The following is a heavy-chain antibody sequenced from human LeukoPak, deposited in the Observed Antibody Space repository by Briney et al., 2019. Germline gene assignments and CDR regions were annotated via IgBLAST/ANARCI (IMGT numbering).Heavy chain of an antibody. CDR3: AKDGGLTMIVPGGPDY. J-gene: IGHJ4*02. V-gene: IGHV3-48*04. Sequence: GGSLRLSCAASGFTFSSYNMNWVRQAPGKGLEWVSYIRSSGNTIYYADSVKGRFTISRDNAKNSLYLQMNSLRAEDTAVYYCAKDGGLTMIVPGGPDYWGQGTLVTVSS. D-gene: IGHD3-22*01. CDR2: IRSSGNTI. CDR1: GFTFSSYN.